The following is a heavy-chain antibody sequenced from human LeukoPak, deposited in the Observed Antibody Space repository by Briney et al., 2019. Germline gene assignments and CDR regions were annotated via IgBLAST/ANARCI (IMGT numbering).Heavy chain of an antibody. CDR3: ARDGTGVDS. J-gene: IGHJ4*02. CDR2: INANSGGT. V-gene: IGHV1-2*02. CDR1: GYTFSDYF. Sequence: GASVKVACKASGYTFSDYFMHWVRQAPGQGLEWMGWINANSGGTIYAQKFQGRVTMTRDTSISTAYMELSRLRSDDTAVDYCARDGTGVDSWGQGTLVIVSS. D-gene: IGHD1/OR15-1a*01.